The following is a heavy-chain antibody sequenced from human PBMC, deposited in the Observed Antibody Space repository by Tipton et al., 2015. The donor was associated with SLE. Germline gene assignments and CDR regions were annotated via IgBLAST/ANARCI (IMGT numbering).Heavy chain of an antibody. J-gene: IGHJ4*02. CDR3: AREPRSGYHDY. CDR1: GASISSYY. V-gene: IGHV4-59*12. Sequence: TLSLTCTVSGASISSYYWSWIRQPPGKGLEWIGYIYYSGSTIHNPSLKSLVTMSVDTSKNQFSLKLSSVTAADTAVYYCAREPRSGYHDYWGQGTLVIVSS. D-gene: IGHD3-3*01. CDR2: IYYSGST.